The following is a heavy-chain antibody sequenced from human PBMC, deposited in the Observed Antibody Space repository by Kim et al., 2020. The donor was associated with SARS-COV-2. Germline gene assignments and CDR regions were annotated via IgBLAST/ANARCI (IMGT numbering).Heavy chain of an antibody. J-gene: IGHJ4*02. V-gene: IGHV3-64*01. Sequence: GGSLRLSCAASGFTFSSYAMHWVRQAPGKGLEYVSAISSNGGSTYYANSVKGRFTISRDNSKNTLYLQMGSLRAEDMAVYYCARGPWVVVTYFDYWGQGTLVTVSS. D-gene: IGHD3-22*01. CDR2: ISSNGGST. CDR1: GFTFSSYA. CDR3: ARGPWVVVTYFDY.